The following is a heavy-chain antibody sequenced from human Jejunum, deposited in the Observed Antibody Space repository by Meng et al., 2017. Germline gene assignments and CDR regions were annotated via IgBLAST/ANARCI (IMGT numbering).Heavy chain of an antibody. V-gene: IGHV3-48*03. CDR2: ISAGGDTK. CDR3: ATIDGGIPFDY. J-gene: IGHJ4*02. D-gene: IGHD6-25*01. Sequence: GEPLKISCAASGIIFNNYEMNWVRQAPGKGLEWVSYISAGGDTKYYEDSVKGRFTISRDNPKKSLYLQMNALRVEDTALNYCATIDGGIPFDYWGQGTLVTVSS. CDR1: GIIFNNYE.